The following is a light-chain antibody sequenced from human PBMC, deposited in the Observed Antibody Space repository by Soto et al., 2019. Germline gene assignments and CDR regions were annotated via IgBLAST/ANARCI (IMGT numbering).Light chain of an antibody. J-gene: IGLJ1*01. CDR2: SNN. Sequence: QSVLTQPPSASRTPGQRVTTSCSGSSSNIGSNTVSWYQHLPGTAPKLLIYSNNQRPSWVPDRFSGSNSGTSAALAISGPQSEDEADYYCAAWDDTLNSLYVFGSGTKVTVL. CDR3: AAWDDTLNSLYV. V-gene: IGLV1-44*01. CDR1: SSNIGSNT.